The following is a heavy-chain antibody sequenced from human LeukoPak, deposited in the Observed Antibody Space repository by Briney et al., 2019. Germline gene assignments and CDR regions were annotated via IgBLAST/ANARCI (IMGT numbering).Heavy chain of an antibody. CDR2: ISSDGSNK. D-gene: IGHD6-13*01. J-gene: IGHJ4*02. CDR1: GFTLSSYG. Sequence: GGSLRLSCAASGFTLSSYGMHWVRQAPGKGLEWVAVISSDGSNKYYVDSAKGRFTISRDNAKNSLYLQMNSLRAEDTAVYYCATDLGSSRPNFWGQGILVTVSS. CDR3: ATDLGSSRPNF. V-gene: IGHV3-30*03.